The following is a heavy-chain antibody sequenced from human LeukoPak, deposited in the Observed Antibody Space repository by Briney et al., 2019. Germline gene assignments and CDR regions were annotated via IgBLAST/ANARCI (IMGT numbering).Heavy chain of an antibody. CDR3: ARNRGAFCDYYGSGSFMDV. CDR2: INPNSGGT. V-gene: IGHV1-2*02. CDR1: GYTFTGYY. D-gene: IGHD3-10*01. Sequence: ASVKVSCKASGYTFTGYYMHWVRQAPGQGLEWMGWINPNSGGTNYAQKFQGRVTMTRDTSISTAYMELSRLRSDDTAVYYCARNRGAFCDYYGSGSFMDVWGQGTTVTVSS. J-gene: IGHJ6*02.